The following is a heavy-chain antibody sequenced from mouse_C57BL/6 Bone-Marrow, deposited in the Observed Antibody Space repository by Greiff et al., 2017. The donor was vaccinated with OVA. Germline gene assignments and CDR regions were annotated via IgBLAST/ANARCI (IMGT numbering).Heavy chain of an antibody. V-gene: IGHV14-2*01. CDR3: AHSYGESWFAY. J-gene: IGHJ3*01. D-gene: IGHD2-12*01. CDR1: GFNIKDYY. CDR2: IDPEDGET. Sequence: EVQGVESGAELVKPGASVKLSCTASGFNIKDYYMHWVKQRTEQGLEWIGRIDPEDGETKYDPKFQGKATITADTSSNTAYLQLSSLTSDDTAVYYCAHSYGESWFAYWGQGTLVTVSA.